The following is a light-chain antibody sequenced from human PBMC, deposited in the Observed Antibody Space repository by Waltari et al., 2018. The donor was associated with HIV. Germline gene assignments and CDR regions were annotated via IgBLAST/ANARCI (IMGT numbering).Light chain of an antibody. CDR2: SAS. Sequence: DIQLTQSPSSLSASVGDVVTITCRSSQTISTSLNWYQQKPGKAPKSLISSASSLQSGGPSRFSASGSWTDFTLTISNLQPDDYATYYCQQSYSSPLTFGPGTEVDVK. CDR3: QQSYSSPLT. V-gene: IGKV1-39*01. J-gene: IGKJ3*01. CDR1: QTISTS.